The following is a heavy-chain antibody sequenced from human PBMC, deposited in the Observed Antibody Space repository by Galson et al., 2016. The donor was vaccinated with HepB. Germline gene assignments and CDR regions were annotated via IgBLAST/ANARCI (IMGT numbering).Heavy chain of an antibody. Sequence: SVKVSCKASGYSFTRYTIHWVRQAPGQRLEWMGWINAGNGNTKYSQKFQGRVTISRDTSASTAYMELSSLRSEDTTVYYCARSYSGYDHFDYWSQGTLVTGSS. J-gene: IGHJ4*02. CDR2: INAGNGNT. CDR3: ARSYSGYDHFDY. D-gene: IGHD5-12*01. CDR1: GYSFTRYT. V-gene: IGHV1-3*01.